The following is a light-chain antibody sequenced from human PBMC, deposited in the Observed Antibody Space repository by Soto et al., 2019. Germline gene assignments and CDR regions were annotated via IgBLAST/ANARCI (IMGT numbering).Light chain of an antibody. Sequence: DIQMTQSPSSLSASVGDRVTITCRASQSISSYLNWHQQKPGKAPKLLIYAASSLQSGLPSGFSGSGSGTDFTLTISSLQPEDFATYYCQQSYSTPYTFGQGTKLEVK. CDR1: QSISSY. J-gene: IGKJ2*01. CDR3: QQSYSTPYT. CDR2: AAS. V-gene: IGKV1-39*01.